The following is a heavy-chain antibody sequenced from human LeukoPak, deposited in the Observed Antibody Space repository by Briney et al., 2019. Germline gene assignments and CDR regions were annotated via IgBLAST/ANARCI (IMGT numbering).Heavy chain of an antibody. V-gene: IGHV3-48*03. CDR1: GFTFSSYE. J-gene: IGHJ4*02. CDR2: ISSSGSTI. Sequence: GGSLRLSCAASGFTFSSYEMNWVRQAPGKGLEWVSYISSSGSTIYYADSVKGRFTISRDNAKNSLYLQMNSLRAEDTAVHYCALTLVAAQPLDYWGQGTLVTASS. CDR3: ALTLVAAQPLDY. D-gene: IGHD1-26*01.